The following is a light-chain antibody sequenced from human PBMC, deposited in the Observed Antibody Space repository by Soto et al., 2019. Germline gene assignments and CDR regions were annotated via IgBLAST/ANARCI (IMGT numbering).Light chain of an antibody. Sequence: DVVMTQSPLSLPVTLGQPASISCRSSQSLVYSDGNTYLNWFQQRPGQSPRRLIYKVSNRDSGVPDRFSGSESGTDFTLKISRVEAEDVGVYYCMQGTHWPPTYGQGTKVDIK. CDR3: MQGTHWPPT. J-gene: IGKJ1*01. CDR1: QSLVYSDGNTY. V-gene: IGKV2-30*01. CDR2: KVS.